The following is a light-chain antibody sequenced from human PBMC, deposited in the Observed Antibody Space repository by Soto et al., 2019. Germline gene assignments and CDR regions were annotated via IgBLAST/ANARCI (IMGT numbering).Light chain of an antibody. CDR1: QSVSTF. Sequence: DIQMTQSPSSLSASVGDRVTITCRASQSVSTFLNWYQQIPGKAPNLLIYGASNLQGGVPSRFSGSGSGTEFTLTISSLQAEDSAVYYCQQYNNRPPWTFGQGTKVDIK. CDR2: GAS. V-gene: IGKV1-9*01. J-gene: IGKJ1*01. CDR3: QQYNNRPPWT.